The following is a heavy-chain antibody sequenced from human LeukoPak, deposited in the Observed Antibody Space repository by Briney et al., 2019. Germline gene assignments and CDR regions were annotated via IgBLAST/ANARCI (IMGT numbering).Heavy chain of an antibody. J-gene: IGHJ4*02. CDR2: IDSSGDVI. V-gene: IGHV3-11*04. CDR3: ARAWGGIVGGDYFDY. Sequence: GGSLRLSCAASGFIFSDYYMTWIRQAPGKGLEWLSYIDSSGDVIYYADSVKGRFTISRDNAKNSLYLQMNSLRAEDTAVYYCARAWGGIVGGDYFDYWGQGTLVTVSS. CDR1: GFIFSDYY. D-gene: IGHD1-26*01.